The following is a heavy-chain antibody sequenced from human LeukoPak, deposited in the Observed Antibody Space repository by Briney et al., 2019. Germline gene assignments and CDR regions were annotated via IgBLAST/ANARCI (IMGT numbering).Heavy chain of an antibody. CDR2: IKEDGSEK. J-gene: IGHJ4*02. V-gene: IGHV3-7*01. D-gene: IGHD4-23*01. Sequence: PGGSLRLSCAASGFTVSSNYMSWVRQAPGKGLEWVANIKEDGSEKNYVESVKGRFTISRDNTRNSLFLLMNSLRVEDTAIYYCVRDPVGFDYWGRGTLVTVSS. CDR1: GFTVSSNY. CDR3: VRDPVGFDY.